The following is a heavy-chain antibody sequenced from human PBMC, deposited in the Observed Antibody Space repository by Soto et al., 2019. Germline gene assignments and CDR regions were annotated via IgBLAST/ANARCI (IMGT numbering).Heavy chain of an antibody. CDR3: VRALGSGYDPGDY. CDR1: GGTFNSYV. J-gene: IGHJ4*02. D-gene: IGHD5-12*01. CDR2: IISIFGTP. Sequence: QVQLVQSGAEVKKPGSSVKVSCKASGGTFNSYVFNWVRQAPGQGLEWMGGIISIFGTPNYGQKFQGRVTIPPVESPSTGFVALSSVPSEDTAIYYWVRALGSGYDPGDYWGQGTLVTVSS. V-gene: IGHV1-69*05.